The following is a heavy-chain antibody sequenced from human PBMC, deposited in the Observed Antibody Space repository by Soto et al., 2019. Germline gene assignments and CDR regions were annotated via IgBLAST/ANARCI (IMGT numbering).Heavy chain of an antibody. CDR2: IYYSGST. V-gene: IGHV4-59*01. J-gene: IGHJ4*02. CDR1: GGSISSYY. CDR3: ARASGSYPYYFDY. Sequence: QVQLQESGPRLVKPSETLSLTCTVSGGSISSYYWSWIRQPPGKGLEWIGYIYYSGSTNYNPSLKSRVTISVDTSKNQFSLKLSSVTAADTAVYYCARASGSYPYYFDYWGQGTLVTVSS. D-gene: IGHD1-26*01.